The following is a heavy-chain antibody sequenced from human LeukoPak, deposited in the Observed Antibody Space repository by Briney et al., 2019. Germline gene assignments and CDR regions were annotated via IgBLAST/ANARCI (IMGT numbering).Heavy chain of an antibody. CDR3: ARAGVWDYNDSSGYHNGAFDI. Sequence: ASVKVSCKASGYTFTGYYMHWVRQAPGQGLEWMGWINPDSGGTNYAQRFQGRVTMTRDTSISTAYMELSRLRSDDTAFYYCARAGVWDYNDSSGYHNGAFDIWGQGTMVTVSS. CDR1: GYTFTGYY. D-gene: IGHD3-22*01. CDR2: INPDSGGT. V-gene: IGHV1-2*02. J-gene: IGHJ3*02.